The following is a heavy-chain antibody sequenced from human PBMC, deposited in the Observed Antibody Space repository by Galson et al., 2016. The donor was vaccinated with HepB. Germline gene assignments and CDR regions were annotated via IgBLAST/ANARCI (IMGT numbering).Heavy chain of an antibody. V-gene: IGHV5-51*01. D-gene: IGHD2-21*02. CDR3: ARQVVPGLFDL. CDR2: INPGDSDT. Sequence: QSGAEVKKPGESLKISCKASGYIFTSYWIGWVRQMPGKGLEWMTIINPGDSDTRYSPSFQGQVTISADKSITTAYLQWSSLKASDTAMYYCARQVVPGLFDLWGQGTLVTVSS. J-gene: IGHJ4*02. CDR1: GYIFTSYW.